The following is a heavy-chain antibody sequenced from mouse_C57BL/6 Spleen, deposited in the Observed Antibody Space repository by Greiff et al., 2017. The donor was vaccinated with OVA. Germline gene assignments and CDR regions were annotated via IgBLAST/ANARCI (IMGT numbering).Heavy chain of an antibody. CDR2: IDPSDSYT. CDR3: ATYGNYASFDY. D-gene: IGHD2-1*01. J-gene: IGHJ2*01. Sequence: VQLQPSGAELVKPGASVKLSCKASGYTFTSYWMQWVKQRPGQGLEWIGEIDPSDSYTNYNQKFKGKATLTVDTSSSTAYMQLSSLTSEDSAVYYCATYGNYASFDYWGQGTTLTVSS. V-gene: IGHV1-50*01. CDR1: GYTFTSYW.